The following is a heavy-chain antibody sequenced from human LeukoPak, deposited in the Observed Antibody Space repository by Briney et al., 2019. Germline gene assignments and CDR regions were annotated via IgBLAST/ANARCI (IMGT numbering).Heavy chain of an antibody. Sequence: GASAKVSCKASGYTFTSYGISWVRQAPGQGLEWMGWISAYAQKFQGRVTMTTDTSTSTAYMELRSLRSDDTAVYYCARRFNYYDGSGYYEGFYFDYWGQGTLFTVSS. D-gene: IGHD3-22*01. CDR3: ARRFNYYDGSGYYEGFYFDY. CDR2: ISAY. CDR1: GYTFTSYG. J-gene: IGHJ4*02. V-gene: IGHV1-18*01.